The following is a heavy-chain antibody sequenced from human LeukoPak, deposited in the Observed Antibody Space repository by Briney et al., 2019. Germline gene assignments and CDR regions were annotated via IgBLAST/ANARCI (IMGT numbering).Heavy chain of an antibody. CDR2: IWYDGSNK. CDR1: GFIFSNYG. CDR3: ARGLRNTDTFDI. Sequence: GESLRLSCAASGFIFSNYGMHWVRQAPGKGLEWVAVIWYDGSNKYYADSVKGRFTISRDNSKNTVYLQMNSLRAEDTAVYYCARGLRNTDTFDIWGQGTMVTVSS. J-gene: IGHJ3*02. V-gene: IGHV3-33*01.